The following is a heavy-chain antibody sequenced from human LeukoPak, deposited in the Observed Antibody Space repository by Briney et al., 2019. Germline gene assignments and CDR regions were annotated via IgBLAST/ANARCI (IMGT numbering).Heavy chain of an antibody. CDR3: TRRWPVDY. CDR1: GFTFGDYA. J-gene: IGHJ4*02. CDR2: IRSKAYGGTT. D-gene: IGHD4-23*01. V-gene: IGHV3-49*04. Sequence: GSLRLSFTASGFTFGDYAMSWVRQAPGKGLEWVGFIRSKAYGGTTEYAASVKGRFTISRDDSKSIAYLQMNSLKTEDTAVYYCTRRWPVDYWGQGTLVTVSS.